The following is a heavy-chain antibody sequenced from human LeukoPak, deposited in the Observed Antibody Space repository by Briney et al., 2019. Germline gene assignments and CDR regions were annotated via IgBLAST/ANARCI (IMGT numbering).Heavy chain of an antibody. J-gene: IGHJ4*02. CDR1: GFTFSSYI. Sequence: GGSLGLSCAASGFTFSSYIMNWVRQAPGKGLEWVSSISSSSSYIYYADSVKGRFTISRDNAKNSLYLQMNSLRAEDTAVYYCARGQASDFDYWGQGTLVTVSS. CDR2: ISSSSSYI. CDR3: ARGQASDFDY. V-gene: IGHV3-21*01.